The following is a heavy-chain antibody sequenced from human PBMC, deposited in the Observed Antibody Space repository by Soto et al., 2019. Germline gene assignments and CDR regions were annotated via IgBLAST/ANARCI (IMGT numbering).Heavy chain of an antibody. CDR1: GGSVSNSSHY. D-gene: IGHD3-3*01. CDR2: VYYTGST. CDR3: ARGDGFWSGYSYLNY. J-gene: IGHJ4*02. V-gene: IGHV4-61*01. Sequence: KPSETLSLTCTVSGGSVSNSSHYWTWIRQPPGKGLEWIGYVYYTGSTNYNPSPHSRVTISVDTSKNQFSLTLSSVTAADTAVYYCARGDGFWSGYSYLNYWGQGTPVTVSS.